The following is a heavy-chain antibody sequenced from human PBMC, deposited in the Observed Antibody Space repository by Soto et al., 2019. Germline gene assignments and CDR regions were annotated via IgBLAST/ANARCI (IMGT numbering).Heavy chain of an antibody. CDR1: GASISGFY. V-gene: IGHV4-4*07. J-gene: IGHJ5*02. D-gene: IGHD1-1*01. Sequence: SETLSLTCTVSGASISGFYWSWIRKSAGKGLEWIGRIYATGTTDYNPSLKSRVMMSVDTPKKQFSLKLRSVTAADTAVYYCVRDGTKTLRDCFDPWGQGISVTVSS. CDR3: VRDGTKTLRDCFDP. CDR2: IYATGTT.